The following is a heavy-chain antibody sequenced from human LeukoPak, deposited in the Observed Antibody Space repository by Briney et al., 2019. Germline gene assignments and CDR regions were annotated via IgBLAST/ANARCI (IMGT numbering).Heavy chain of an antibody. Sequence: PSETLSLTCAVYGGSFSGYYWSWIRQPPGKGLEWIGEINHSGGTNYNPSLKSRVTISVDTSKNQFSLKLSSVTAADTAVYYCARGSRNCSSTSCYGDQYYYYGMDVWGQGTTVTVSS. CDR3: ARGSRNCSSTSCYGDQYYYYGMDV. D-gene: IGHD2-2*01. CDR1: GGSFSGYY. CDR2: INHSGGT. J-gene: IGHJ6*02. V-gene: IGHV4-34*01.